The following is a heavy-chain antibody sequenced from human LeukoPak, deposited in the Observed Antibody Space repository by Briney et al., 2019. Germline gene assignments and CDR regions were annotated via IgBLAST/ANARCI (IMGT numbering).Heavy chain of an antibody. D-gene: IGHD1-26*01. CDR2: ISDSGDYT. V-gene: IGHV3-23*01. CDR1: GFTFSSSA. J-gene: IGHJ4*03. Sequence: GGSLRLSCAASGFTFSSSAMSWVRQAPGKGLEWVAIISDSGDYTYYAESVKGRFTISRDNSKNTLYLLMNSLRADDTAVYYCASLSGIVGARYFGSWGQGTLVTVSS. CDR3: ASLSGIVGARYFGS.